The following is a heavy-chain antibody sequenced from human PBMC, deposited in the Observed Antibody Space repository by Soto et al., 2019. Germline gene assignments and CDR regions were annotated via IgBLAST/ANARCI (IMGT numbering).Heavy chain of an antibody. V-gene: IGHV4-30-4*01. CDR2: IYYSGST. J-gene: IGHJ5*02. CDR1: GGSISSGDYY. D-gene: IGHD3-22*01. CDR3: ARGKYYYDSSGIPEGWFDP. Sequence: SETLSLTCTVSGGSISSGDYYWSWIRQPPGKGLEWIGYIYYSGSTYYNPSLKSRVTISVDTSKNQFSLKLSSVTAADTAVYYCARGKYYYDSSGIPEGWFDPWGQGTLVTVSS.